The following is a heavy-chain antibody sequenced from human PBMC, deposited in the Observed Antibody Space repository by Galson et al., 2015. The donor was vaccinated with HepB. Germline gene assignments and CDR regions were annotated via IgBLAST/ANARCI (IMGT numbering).Heavy chain of an antibody. D-gene: IGHD4-17*01. CDR2: INPNSGGT. CDR1: GYTFTGYY. V-gene: IGHV1-2*05. CDR3: ARGGTVTRDYYGMDV. J-gene: IGHJ6*02. Sequence: SVKVSCKASGYTFTGYYMHWVRQAPGQGLEWMGRINPNSGGTNYAQKFQGRVTMTRDTSISTAYMELSRLRSDDTVVYYCARGGTVTRDYYGMDVWGQGTTVTVSS.